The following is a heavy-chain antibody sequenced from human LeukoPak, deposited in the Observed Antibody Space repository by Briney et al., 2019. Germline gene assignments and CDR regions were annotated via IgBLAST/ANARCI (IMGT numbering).Heavy chain of an antibody. J-gene: IGHJ4*02. Sequence: SVKVSCKASGGTFSSYAISWVRQAPGQGLEWMGRIIPIFGTANYAQKFQGRVTITTDESTSTAYMELSSPRSEDTAVYYCASRSGSQTYYYDSSGYYPNWGQGTLVTVSS. V-gene: IGHV1-69*05. D-gene: IGHD3-22*01. CDR1: GGTFSSYA. CDR3: ASRSGSQTYYYDSSGYYPN. CDR2: IIPIFGTA.